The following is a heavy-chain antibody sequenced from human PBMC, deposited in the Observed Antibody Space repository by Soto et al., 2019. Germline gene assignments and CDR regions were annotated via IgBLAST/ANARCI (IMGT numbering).Heavy chain of an antibody. J-gene: IGHJ4*02. V-gene: IGHV1-69*12. CDR1: GGTFSSYA. Sequence: QVQLVQSGAEVKKPGSSVKVSCKASGGTFSSYAISWVRQAPGQGLEWMGGIIPIIGTANYAQKFQGRVTITADESTSTAYMELSSLRSEGTAVYYCARVPMRYCSGGSCYHFDYWGQGTLVTVSS. CDR3: ARVPMRYCSGGSCYHFDY. D-gene: IGHD2-15*01. CDR2: IIPIIGTA.